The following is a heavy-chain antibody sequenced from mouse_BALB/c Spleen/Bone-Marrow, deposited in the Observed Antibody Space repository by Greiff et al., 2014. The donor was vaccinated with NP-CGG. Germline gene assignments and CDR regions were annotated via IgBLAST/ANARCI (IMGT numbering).Heavy chain of an antibody. V-gene: IGHV1S22*01. J-gene: IGHJ4*01. CDR2: IYPGSGST. Sequence: LQQPGSELVRPGASVKLSCKASGYTFTSYWMHWVKQRHGHGLEWIGNIYPGSGSTNYDEKFKSKGTLTVDTSSSTAYMHLSSLTSEDSAVYYCTRDQVRRGYYYAMDYWGQGTSVTVSS. CDR3: TRDQVRRGYYYAMDY. CDR1: GYTFTSYW. D-gene: IGHD2-14*01.